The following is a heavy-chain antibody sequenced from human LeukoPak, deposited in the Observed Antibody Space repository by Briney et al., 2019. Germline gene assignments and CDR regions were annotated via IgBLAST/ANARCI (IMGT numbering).Heavy chain of an antibody. CDR2: VFYDGSTE. V-gene: IGHV3-33*08. D-gene: IGHD2/OR15-2a*01. CDR3: ARDQAYYFSFADY. J-gene: IGHJ4*02. CDR1: GFTFSSYG. Sequence: GRSLRLSCAASGFTFSSYGMHWVRQAPGKGLEWVAVVFYDGSTEYYADSVKGRFTISRDNSKNTLYLQMNSLRAEDTALYYCARDQAYYFSFADYWGLGTLVTVSS.